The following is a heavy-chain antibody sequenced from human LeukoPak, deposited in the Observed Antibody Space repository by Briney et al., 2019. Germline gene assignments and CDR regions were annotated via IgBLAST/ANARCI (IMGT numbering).Heavy chain of an antibody. D-gene: IGHD3-10*01. CDR1: GLSFSDNV. CDR2: LSYDGVNA. V-gene: IGHV3-30*04. J-gene: IGHJ6*02. CDR3: AKGGRRDGTVSTYYFYAMDV. Sequence: PGGSLRLSCVVSGLSFSDNVFHWVRQAPGKGLEWVTYLSYDGVNAFYADSVKGRFTISRDTAGGTVSLQMDNLRVEDTAVYYCAKGGRRDGTVSTYYFYAMDVWGQGTAVTVSS.